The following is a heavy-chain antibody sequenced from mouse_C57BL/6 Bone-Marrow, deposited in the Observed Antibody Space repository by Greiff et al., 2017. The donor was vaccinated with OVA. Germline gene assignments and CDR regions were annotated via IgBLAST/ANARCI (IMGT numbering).Heavy chain of an antibody. D-gene: IGHD4-1*01. CDR2: IDPSDSYT. Sequence: QVQLQQPGAELVKPGASVKLSCKASGYTFTSYWMQWVNQRPGQGLEWIGEIDPSDSYTNYNQKFKGKATLTVDTSSSTAYMQLSSLTSEDSAVYDCARELTPLDFDYWGQGTTLTVSS. V-gene: IGHV1-50*01. CDR3: ARELTPLDFDY. J-gene: IGHJ2*01. CDR1: GYTFTSYW.